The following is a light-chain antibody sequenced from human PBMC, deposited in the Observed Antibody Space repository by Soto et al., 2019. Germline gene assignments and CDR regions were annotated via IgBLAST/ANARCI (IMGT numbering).Light chain of an antibody. J-gene: IGKJ4*01. CDR2: KAS. Sequence: IQMTNNLSTLCGSLAAIIPFGFRASQTISSWLAWYQQKPGKAPKLLIYKASTLKSGVPSRFSGSGSGTDFTLTISSLQPEDFATYYCQQSYSTPTFGGGTKVDIK. CDR3: QQSYSTPT. CDR1: QTISSW. V-gene: IGKV1-5*03.